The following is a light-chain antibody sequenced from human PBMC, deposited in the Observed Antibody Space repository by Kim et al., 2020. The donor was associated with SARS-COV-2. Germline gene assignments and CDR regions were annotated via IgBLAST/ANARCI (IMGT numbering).Light chain of an antibody. V-gene: IGKV3-20*01. CDR3: QQYGRSLT. Sequence: LSPGDIATLACRTSLSVKNNFVAWYQQKPGQAPRLLIYGASSRATGIPDRFSGSGSGTDFTLTISRLEPEDFAVYYCQQYGRSLTFGGGTKVDIK. J-gene: IGKJ4*01. CDR2: GAS. CDR1: LSVKNNF.